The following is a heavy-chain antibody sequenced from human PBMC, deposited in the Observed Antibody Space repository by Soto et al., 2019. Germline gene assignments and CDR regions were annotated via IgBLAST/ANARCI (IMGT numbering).Heavy chain of an antibody. Sequence: QAQVVQSGAEVRKPGSSVKVSCKACEGTFNSYAIAWVRQAPGQGLEWMGGIIPFYNTLNYAQKFQDRVTITADDSTNTFYMELSSLRSDDTAVYFCASGASRWYPYFFDSWAQGTMVTVSS. CDR3: ASGASRWYPYFFDS. CDR1: EGTFNSYA. D-gene: IGHD6-13*01. CDR2: IIPFYNTL. V-gene: IGHV1-69*01. J-gene: IGHJ4*02.